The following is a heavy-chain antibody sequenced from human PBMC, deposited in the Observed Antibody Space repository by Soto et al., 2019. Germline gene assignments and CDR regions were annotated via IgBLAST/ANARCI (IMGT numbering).Heavy chain of an antibody. CDR2: IGTAGDT. CDR1: GFTFSSYD. Sequence: GGSLRLSCAASGFTFSSYDMHWVRQATGKGLEWVSAIGTAGDTYYPGSVKGRFTISRENAKNSLYLQMNSLRAGDTAVYYCARDSMVRGVIYYYYYMDVWGKGTTVTVSS. V-gene: IGHV3-13*01. J-gene: IGHJ6*03. D-gene: IGHD3-10*01. CDR3: ARDSMVRGVIYYYYYMDV.